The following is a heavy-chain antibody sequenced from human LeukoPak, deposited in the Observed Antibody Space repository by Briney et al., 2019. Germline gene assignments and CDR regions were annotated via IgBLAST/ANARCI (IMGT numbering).Heavy chain of an antibody. CDR2: IYYSGST. V-gene: IGHV4-59*12. D-gene: IGHD3-3*01. CDR1: GGSISSYY. CDR3: AKVTGTFYDFWSGYPFDS. Sequence: SETLSLTCTVSGGSISSYYWSWIRQPPGKGLEWIGYIYYSGSTNYNSSFKSRVTMSLDTSKNQFSLKLSSVTAADTAIYYCAKVTGTFYDFWSGYPFDSWGQGTLVTVST. J-gene: IGHJ4*02.